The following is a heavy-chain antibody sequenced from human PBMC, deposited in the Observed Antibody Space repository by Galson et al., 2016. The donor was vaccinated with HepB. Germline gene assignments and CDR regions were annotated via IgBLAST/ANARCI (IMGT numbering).Heavy chain of an antibody. D-gene: IGHD3-10*01. V-gene: IGHV3-30*04. CDR1: GFTFIRYT. J-gene: IGHJ4*02. CDR3: AKDNAAWLVDY. Sequence: SLRLSCAASGFTFIRYTMHWVRQAPGKGLEWVAVISSDGTKEYYADSVKGRFTISRDNSKNTLYLQMNSLRPEDVAVYYCAKDNAAWLVDYWGQGSLVTVSS. CDR2: ISSDGTKE.